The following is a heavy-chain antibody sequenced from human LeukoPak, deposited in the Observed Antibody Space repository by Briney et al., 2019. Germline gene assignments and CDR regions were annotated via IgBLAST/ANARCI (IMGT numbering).Heavy chain of an antibody. Sequence: ASLNVSCKASGYTFTSYGITWVRQAPGQGLEWVGWISAYTGNTNYAQKLQDRVSMTTDTSATTAYMELRNLTSDDTAVYYCVKTYYYDSSGYSDDAFDIWGQGTMVTVSS. CDR3: VKTYYYDSSGYSDDAFDI. V-gene: IGHV1-18*01. J-gene: IGHJ3*02. D-gene: IGHD3-22*01. CDR1: GYTFTSYG. CDR2: ISAYTGNT.